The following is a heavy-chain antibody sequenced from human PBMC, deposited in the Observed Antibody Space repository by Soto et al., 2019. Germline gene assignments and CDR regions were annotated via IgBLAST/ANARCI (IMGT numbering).Heavy chain of an antibody. CDR3: ARDRGYYDSSGYRRYYYGMDV. V-gene: IGHV4-30-2*01. D-gene: IGHD3-22*01. CDR2: IYHSGST. Sequence: SETLSLTCAVSGGSISSGGYSWSWIRQPPGKGLEWIGYIYHSGSTYYNPSLKSRVTISVDRSKNQFSLKLSSVTAEDTAVYYCARDRGYYDSSGYRRYYYGMDVWGQGTTVTVSS. CDR1: GGSISSGGYS. J-gene: IGHJ6*02.